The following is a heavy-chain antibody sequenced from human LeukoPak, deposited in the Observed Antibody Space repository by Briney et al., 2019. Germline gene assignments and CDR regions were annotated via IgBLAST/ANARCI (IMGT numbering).Heavy chain of an antibody. D-gene: IGHD6-19*01. Sequence: GGSLRLSCAASGFTFSSYAMSWVRQAPGEGLEWVSGISGSGGSTYYADSVKGRFIISRDNSKNTLYLQMNSLRAEDTAVYYCARAQWLVRSAFDIWGQGTMVTVSS. CDR2: ISGSGGST. CDR3: ARAQWLVRSAFDI. V-gene: IGHV3-23*01. CDR1: GFTFSSYA. J-gene: IGHJ3*02.